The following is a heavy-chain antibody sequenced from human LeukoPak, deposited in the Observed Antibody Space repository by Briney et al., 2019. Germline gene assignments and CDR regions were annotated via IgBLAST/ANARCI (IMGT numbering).Heavy chain of an antibody. CDR2: IHPNSGGT. Sequence: ASVKVSCKASGGTFSSYAISWVRQAPGQGLEWMGWIHPNSGGTNYAQKLQGRVTMTRDTSISTAYMELSRLTFDDTAVYYCGRKSAARKTSEFDYWGQGTLVTVSS. J-gene: IGHJ4*02. D-gene: IGHD6-6*01. CDR3: GRKSAARKTSEFDY. V-gene: IGHV1-2*02. CDR1: GGTFSSYA.